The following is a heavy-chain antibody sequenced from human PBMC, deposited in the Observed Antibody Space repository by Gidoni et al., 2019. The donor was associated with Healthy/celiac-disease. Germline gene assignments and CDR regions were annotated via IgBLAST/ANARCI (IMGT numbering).Heavy chain of an antibody. D-gene: IGHD3-9*01. CDR2: IIPIFGTA. Sequence: QVQLVQSGAEVKKPGSSVKVSCKASGGTFSSYAISWVRQAPGQGLEWMGGIIPIFGTANYAQKFQGRVTITADKSTSTAYMELSSLRSEDTAVYYCARANYDILTGYPRYYYYYGMDVWGQGTTVTVSS. CDR1: GGTFSSYA. CDR3: ARANYDILTGYPRYYYYYGMDV. V-gene: IGHV1-69*06. J-gene: IGHJ6*02.